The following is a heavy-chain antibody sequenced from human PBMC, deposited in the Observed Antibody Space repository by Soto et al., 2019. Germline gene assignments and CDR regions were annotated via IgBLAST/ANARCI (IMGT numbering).Heavy chain of an antibody. D-gene: IGHD3-16*01. CDR1: GFSLTTSGVH. J-gene: IGHJ6*02. V-gene: IGHV2-5*02. Sequence: QITLKESGPTLVKPTQTLTLTCTFSGFSLTTSGVHVGWIRQPPGKALEWLALIYWDDDKRYSPSLSSRLTISRDTSRNQVVLTMTNMDPVDTATYYCVHGQGDYDYYYYGMDVWGQGTTVTVSS. CDR2: IYWDDDK. CDR3: VHGQGDYDYYYYGMDV.